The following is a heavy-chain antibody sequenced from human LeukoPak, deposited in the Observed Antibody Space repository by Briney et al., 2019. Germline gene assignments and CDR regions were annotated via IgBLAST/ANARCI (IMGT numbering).Heavy chain of an antibody. V-gene: IGHV3-23*01. CDR2: ISGSGGST. D-gene: IGHD2-21*02. CDR1: GFAFSSYA. J-gene: IGHJ4*02. CDR3: ANYLRPVVTPVDY. Sequence: PGGSLRLSCAASGFAFSSYAMSWVRQAPGKGLEWVSAISGSGGSTYYADSVKGRFTISRDNSKNTLYLQMNSLRAEDTAVYYCANYLRPVVTPVDYWGQGTLVTVSS.